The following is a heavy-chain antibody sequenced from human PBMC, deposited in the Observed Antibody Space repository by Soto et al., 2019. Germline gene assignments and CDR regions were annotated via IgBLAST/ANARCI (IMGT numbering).Heavy chain of an antibody. V-gene: IGHV1-8*01. CDR1: GYTFTEYD. J-gene: IGHJ4*02. CDR2: VSPENRNA. D-gene: IGHD2-8*01. CDR3: EMTNGF. Sequence: GASVKVSCKTSGYTFTEYDLNWVRQSPGQGLEYMGWVSPENRNAGYAPQFRGRVSMTTDTSISTAYLELTNLTYEDTAVYYCEMTNGFWGQGTMVTVSA.